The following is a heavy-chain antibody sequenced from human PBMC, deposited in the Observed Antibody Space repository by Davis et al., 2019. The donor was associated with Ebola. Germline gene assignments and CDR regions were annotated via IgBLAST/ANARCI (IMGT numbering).Heavy chain of an antibody. CDR1: GGSISSRGYY. J-gene: IGHJ6*02. Sequence: SETLSLTCTVSGGSISSRGYYWDWIRQPPGKGPEWIGSLYYTGSVYYNVSLKSRVTISVDTSKNQFSLRLNSVTAADTAVYYCARRELPNYYYGMDVWGQGTTVTISS. CDR3: ARRELPNYYYGMDV. CDR2: LYYTGSV. V-gene: IGHV4-39*01. D-gene: IGHD1-7*01.